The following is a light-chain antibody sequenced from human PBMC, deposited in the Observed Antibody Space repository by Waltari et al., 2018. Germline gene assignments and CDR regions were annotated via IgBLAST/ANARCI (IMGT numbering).Light chain of an antibody. CDR3: QQYGSSLTWT. V-gene: IGKV3-20*01. CDR2: GAS. Sequence: EIVLTQSPGTLSLSPGERATLSCRASQSVSSSYLAWYQQKPGQAPRLLIYGASSRATGIPDRVSGSGSGTDFTLTISRLEPEDFAVYYCQQYGSSLTWTFGQGTKVEIK. CDR1: QSVSSSY. J-gene: IGKJ1*01.